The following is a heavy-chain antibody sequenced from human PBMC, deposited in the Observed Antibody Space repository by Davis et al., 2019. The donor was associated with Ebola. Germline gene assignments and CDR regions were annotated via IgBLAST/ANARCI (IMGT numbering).Heavy chain of an antibody. D-gene: IGHD3-10*01. V-gene: IGHV1-69*13. CDR3: ARALYYYGSGSYYKSTIYYYYGMDV. Sequence: SVKVSCKASGYTFTSYGISWVRQAPGQGLEWMGGIIPIFGTANYAQKFQGRVTITADESTSTAYMELSSLRSEDTAVYYCARALYYYGSGSYYKSTIYYYYGMDVWGQGTTVTVSS. J-gene: IGHJ6*02. CDR1: GYTFTSYG. CDR2: IIPIFGTA.